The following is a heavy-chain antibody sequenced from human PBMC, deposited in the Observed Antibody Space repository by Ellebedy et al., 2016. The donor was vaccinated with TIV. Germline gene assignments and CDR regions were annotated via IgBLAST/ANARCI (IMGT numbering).Heavy chain of an antibody. CDR3: AKDHSSYYDSSGYYHLFDY. J-gene: IGHJ4*02. D-gene: IGHD3-22*01. CDR2: IWYDGSNK. Sequence: PGGSLRLSCAASGFTFSSYGMHWVRQAPGKGLEWVAVIWYDGSNKYYADSVKGRFTISRDNSKNTLYLQMNSLRAEDTAVYYCAKDHSSYYDSSGYYHLFDYWGQGTLVTVSS. CDR1: GFTFSSYG. V-gene: IGHV3-33*06.